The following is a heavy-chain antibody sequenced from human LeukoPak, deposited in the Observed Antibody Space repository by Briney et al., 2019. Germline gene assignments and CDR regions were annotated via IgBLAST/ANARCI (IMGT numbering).Heavy chain of an antibody. CDR3: AKDQPYYYDSSGYYTNWFDP. CDR2: IRYDGSNK. V-gene: IGHV3-30*02. CDR1: GFTFSSYG. Sequence: GGSLRLSCAASGFTFSSYGMHWVRQAPGKGLEWVAFIRYDGSNKYYADSVKGRFTISRDNSKNTLYLQMNSLRAEDTAVYYCAKDQPYYYDSSGYYTNWFDPWGQGTLVTVSS. D-gene: IGHD3-22*01. J-gene: IGHJ5*02.